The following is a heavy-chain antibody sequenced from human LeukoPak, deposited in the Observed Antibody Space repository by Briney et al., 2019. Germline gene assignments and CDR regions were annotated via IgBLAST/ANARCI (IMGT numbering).Heavy chain of an antibody. Sequence: SETLSLTCTVSGGSISSSSYYWGWIRQPPGKGLEWIGSIYYSGSTYYNPSLKSRVIISVDTSKNQFSLKLSSVTAADTAVYYCARVDRGYSYGTDYWGQGTLVTVSS. J-gene: IGHJ4*02. V-gene: IGHV4-39*07. CDR3: ARVDRGYSYGTDY. CDR1: GGSISSSSYY. D-gene: IGHD5-18*01. CDR2: IYYSGST.